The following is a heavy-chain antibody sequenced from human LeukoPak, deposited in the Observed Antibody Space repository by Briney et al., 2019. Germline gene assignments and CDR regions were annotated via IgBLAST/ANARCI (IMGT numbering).Heavy chain of an antibody. CDR3: AKGHTGYDFPHFDY. Sequence: PGGSLRLSCAASGFTFSSYAMSWVRLAPGKGLEWVSFMSGTGGNTYYADPVKGRFTISRDNSKNTLYLHMNSLRAEDTALYFCAKGHTGYDFPHFDYWGQGTLVTVSS. CDR1: GFTFSSYA. CDR2: MSGTGGNT. J-gene: IGHJ4*02. D-gene: IGHD5-12*01. V-gene: IGHV3-23*01.